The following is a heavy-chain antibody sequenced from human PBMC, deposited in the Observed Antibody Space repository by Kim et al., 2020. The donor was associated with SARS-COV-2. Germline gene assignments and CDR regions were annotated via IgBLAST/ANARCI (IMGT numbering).Heavy chain of an antibody. CDR1: GGSISSSSYY. CDR3: ARLPSLYSGSYFFDY. V-gene: IGHV4-39*01. J-gene: IGHJ4*02. D-gene: IGHD1-26*01. Sequence: SETLSLTCTVSGGSISSSSYYWGWIRQPPGKGLEWIGSIYYSGSTYYNPSLKSRVTISVDTSKNQFSLKLSSVTAADTAVYYCARLPSLYSGSYFFDYWGQGTLVTVCS. CDR2: IYYSGST.